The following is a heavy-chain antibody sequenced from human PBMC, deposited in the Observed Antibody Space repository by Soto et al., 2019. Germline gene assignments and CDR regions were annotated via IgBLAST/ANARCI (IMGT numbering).Heavy chain of an antibody. V-gene: IGHV4-59*01. CDR1: GGSISSYY. CDR2: IYYSGST. CDR3: ARVGLNYGSGSYYRVLDY. J-gene: IGHJ4*02. D-gene: IGHD3-10*01. Sequence: QVQLQESGPGLVKPSETLSLTCTVSGGSISSYYWSWIRQPPGKGLEWIGYIYYSGSTNYNPSLKSRVTISVDTSKNQFSLKLSSVTAADTAVYYCARVGLNYGSGSYYRVLDYWGQGTLVTVSS.